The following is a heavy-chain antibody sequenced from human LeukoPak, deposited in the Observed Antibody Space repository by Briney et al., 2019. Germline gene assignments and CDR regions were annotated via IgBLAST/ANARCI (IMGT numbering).Heavy chain of an antibody. J-gene: IGHJ4*02. CDR2: VTGRGGST. CDR1: GFTFSNYA. D-gene: IGHD3-9*01. Sequence: PGESLRLSCVASGFTFSNYAMSWVRQAPGVRLEWVSAVTGRGGSTYYADSVKGRFTISRDNSRNTLFLQMNSLRAEDTAIYYCAKWGDFDILAGYYASDFWGQGTLVTVSS. CDR3: AKWGDFDILAGYYASDF. V-gene: IGHV3-23*01.